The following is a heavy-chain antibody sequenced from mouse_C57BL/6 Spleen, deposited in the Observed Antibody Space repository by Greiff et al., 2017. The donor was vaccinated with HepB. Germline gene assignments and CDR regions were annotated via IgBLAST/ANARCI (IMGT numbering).Heavy chain of an antibody. CDR1: GFSLTSYG. Sequence: VQRVESGPGLVQPSQSLSITCTVSGFSLTSYGVHWVRQSPGKGLEWLGVIWSGGSTDYNAAFISRLSISKDNSKSQVFFKMNSLQADDTAIYYCARHYYGSSWGTYYYAMDYWGQGTSVTVSS. V-gene: IGHV2-2*01. J-gene: IGHJ4*01. CDR3: ARHYYGSSWGTYYYAMDY. D-gene: IGHD1-1*01. CDR2: IWSGGST.